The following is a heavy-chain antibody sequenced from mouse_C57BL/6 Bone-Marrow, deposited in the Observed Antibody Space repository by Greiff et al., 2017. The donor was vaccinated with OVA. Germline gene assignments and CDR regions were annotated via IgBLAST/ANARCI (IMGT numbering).Heavy chain of an antibody. V-gene: IGHV1-53*01. J-gene: IGHJ4*01. CDR2: INPSNGGT. Sequence: QVQLQQSGTELVKPGASVKLSCKASGYTFTSYWMHWVKQRPGQGLEWIGNINPSNGGTNYNEKFKSKATLTVDKSSSTAYMQLSSLTSEDSAVYYCARLSIYYDGSSYAMDYWGQGTSVTVSS. D-gene: IGHD1-1*01. CDR1: GYTFTSYW. CDR3: ARLSIYYDGSSYAMDY.